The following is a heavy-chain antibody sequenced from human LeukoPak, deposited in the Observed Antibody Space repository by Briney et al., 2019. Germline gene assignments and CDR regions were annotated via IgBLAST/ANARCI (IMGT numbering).Heavy chain of an antibody. CDR1: GYTFSVYT. CDR2: IAWSSDGT. V-gene: IGHV3-48*01. J-gene: IGHJ3*02. D-gene: IGHD5-24*01. Sequence: GGSLRLSCAASGYTFSVYTLNWVRQAPGKGLEWLSYIAWSSDGTRYADSVQGQITSSRDNAKNSLYLHMNSLRAEDTALYYCVRDHNRALDIWREGTIVSVSS. CDR3: VRDHNRALDI.